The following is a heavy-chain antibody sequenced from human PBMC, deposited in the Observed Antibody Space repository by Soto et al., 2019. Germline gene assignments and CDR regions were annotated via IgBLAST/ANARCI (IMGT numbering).Heavy chain of an antibody. CDR1: GGTLSDHG. CDR3: ARGVYGSGNYYTGPSAFDI. V-gene: IGHV1-69*06. CDR2: TIPVFNTA. Sequence: QVQLEQYGAEVKKPGSSVKVSCKASGGTLSDHGVAWLRQAPGQGLEWMGGTIPVFNTAKYAQKFQGRVTVTADKLTNIAYMELSSLRSEDTAFYFCARGVYGSGNYYTGPSAFDIWGQGTMVIVSS. D-gene: IGHD3-10*01. J-gene: IGHJ3*02.